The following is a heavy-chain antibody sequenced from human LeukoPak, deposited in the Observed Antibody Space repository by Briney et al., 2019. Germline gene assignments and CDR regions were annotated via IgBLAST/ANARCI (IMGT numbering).Heavy chain of an antibody. Sequence: ASVKVSCKASGGTFSSYAISWVRQAPGQGLEWMGRIIPILGIANYAQKFQGRVTITADKSTSTAYMELSSLRSEDTAVYYCARDRPVGCSGGSCFIRPWGQGTLVTVSS. CDR1: GGTFSSYA. CDR3: ARDRPVGCSGGSCFIRP. V-gene: IGHV1-69*04. J-gene: IGHJ5*02. D-gene: IGHD2-15*01. CDR2: IIPILGIA.